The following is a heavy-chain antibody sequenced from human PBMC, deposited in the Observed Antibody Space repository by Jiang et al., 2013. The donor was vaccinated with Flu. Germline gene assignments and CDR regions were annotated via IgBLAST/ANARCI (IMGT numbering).Heavy chain of an antibody. Sequence: KKPGASVKVSCKASGYTFTSYGISWVRQAPGQGLEWMGWISAYNGNTNYAQKLQGRVTMTTDTSTSTAYMELRSLRSDDTAVYYCARYGPFRGYYDFWSGYSYYFDYWGQGTLVTVSS. CDR2: ISAYNGNT. J-gene: IGHJ4*02. D-gene: IGHD3-3*01. CDR3: ARYGPFRGYYDFWSGYSYYFDY. CDR1: GYTFTSYG. V-gene: IGHV1-18*01.